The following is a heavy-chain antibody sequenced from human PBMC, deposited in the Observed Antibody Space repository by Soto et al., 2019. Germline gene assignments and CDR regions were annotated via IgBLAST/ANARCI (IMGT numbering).Heavy chain of an antibody. CDR2: INPKSGGT. J-gene: IGHJ4*02. V-gene: IGHV1-2*02. CDR3: ARDLAKGGGSVGFDY. D-gene: IGHD1-26*01. Sequence: GASVKVSCKASGYTFTVYYMHWVRQAPGQGLEWMGWINPKSGGTMYPQKFQGRVTMTWDTSISTAYMALTRLRSDDTAVYYCARDLAKGGGSVGFDYWGQGTMVTVYS. CDR1: GYTFTVYY.